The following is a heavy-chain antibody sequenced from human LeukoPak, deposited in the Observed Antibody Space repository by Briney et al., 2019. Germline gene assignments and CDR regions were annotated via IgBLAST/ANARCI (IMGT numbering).Heavy chain of an antibody. D-gene: IGHD3-22*01. CDR2: INTVASYI. J-gene: IGHJ4*02. V-gene: IGHV3-21*01. CDR3: VRLRRNSDRSGFYYYYDN. CDR1: GFAFSVYE. Sequence: GGSLRLSCAASGFAFSVYEMYWVRQAPGKGLEWVSSINTVASYIYYADSVKGRFTISRDDADNSLYLQMNSLRAEDTAVYFCVRLRRNSDRSGFYYYYDNWGQGTLVTVSS.